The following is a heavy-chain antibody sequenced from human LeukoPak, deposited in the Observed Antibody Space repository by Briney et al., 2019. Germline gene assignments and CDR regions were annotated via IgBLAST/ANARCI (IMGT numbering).Heavy chain of an antibody. CDR2: TYYRSKWYN. CDR3: ARSKTGFDI. Sequence: SQTLSLTFAISVDSVSINSAAWNWISQSPSRGLEWLGRTYYRSKWYNEYAVSVKSRITINPDTSKNELSLQLNAVTPEDTAVYYCARSKTGFDIWGQGTMVTVSS. J-gene: IGHJ3*02. CDR1: VDSVSINSAA. V-gene: IGHV6-1*01. D-gene: IGHD1-14*01.